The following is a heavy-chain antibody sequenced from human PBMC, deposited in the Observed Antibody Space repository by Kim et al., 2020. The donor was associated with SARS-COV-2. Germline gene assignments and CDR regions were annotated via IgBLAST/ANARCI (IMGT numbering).Heavy chain of an antibody. V-gene: IGHV3-21*01. CDR3: ARPPLYCSSTSCYLY. Sequence: GGSLRLSCAASGFTFSSYSMNWVRQAPGKGLEWVSSISSSSSYIYYADSVKGRFTISRDNAKNSLYLQMNSLRAEDTAVYYCARPPLYCSSTSCYLYWGQGTLVTVSS. CDR2: ISSSSSYI. CDR1: GFTFSSYS. D-gene: IGHD2-2*01. J-gene: IGHJ4*02.